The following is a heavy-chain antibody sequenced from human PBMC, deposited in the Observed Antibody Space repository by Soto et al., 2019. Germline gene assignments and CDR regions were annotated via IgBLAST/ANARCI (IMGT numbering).Heavy chain of an antibody. CDR1: GYTFTSYG. Sequence: ASVKVSCKASGYTFTSYGISWVRQAPGQGLEWMGWISAYNGNTNYAQKPQGRVTMTTDTSTSTAYMELRSLRSDDTAVYYCAREQTTYYDFWSGYGTPLDYWGQGTLVTVSS. CDR3: AREQTTYYDFWSGYGTPLDY. V-gene: IGHV1-18*01. CDR2: ISAYNGNT. J-gene: IGHJ4*02. D-gene: IGHD3-3*01.